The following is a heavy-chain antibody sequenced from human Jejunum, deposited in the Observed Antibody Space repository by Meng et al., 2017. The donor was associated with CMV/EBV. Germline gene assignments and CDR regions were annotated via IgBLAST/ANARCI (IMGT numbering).Heavy chain of an antibody. D-gene: IGHD2-2*01. CDR3: ARGAVDCSSTSCFSGFFDL. CDR1: FRSYT. CDR2: ISSSSSSR. V-gene: IGHV3-21*06. Sequence: FRSYTMNWVRQAPGKGLEWVSSISSSSSSRNYADSVKGRFTISRDNAGNSLDLQMNSLRAEDTAVYYCARGAVDCSSTSCFSGFFDLWGQGTLVTVSS. J-gene: IGHJ4*02.